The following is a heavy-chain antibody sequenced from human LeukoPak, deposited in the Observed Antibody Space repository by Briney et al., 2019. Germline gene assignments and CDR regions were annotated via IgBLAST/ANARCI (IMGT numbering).Heavy chain of an antibody. J-gene: IGHJ3*02. D-gene: IGHD3-22*01. CDR2: INPNSGGT. CDR3: ASHYYDSSGYYYQGRAFDI. Sequence: ASVKVSCKASGYTFTGYYMHWVRQAPGQGLEGMGWINPNSGGTNYAQKFQGRVTMTRHTSISTDYMEMSRLRSDDTAVYYCASHYYDSSGYYYQGRAFDIWGQGTMVTVSS. CDR1: GYTFTGYY. V-gene: IGHV1-2*02.